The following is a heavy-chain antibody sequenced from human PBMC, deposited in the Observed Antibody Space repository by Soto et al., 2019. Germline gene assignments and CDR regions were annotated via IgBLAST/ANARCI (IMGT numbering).Heavy chain of an antibody. J-gene: IGHJ6*02. CDR1: GFTFSSYA. CDR2: ISGSGGST. V-gene: IGHV3-23*01. Sequence: EVQLLESGGGLVQPGGSLRLSCAASGFTFSSYAMSWVRQAPGKGLEWVSAISGSGGSTYYADSVKGRFTISRDNSKNTLYLQMNSLRAEDTAVYYCAKETRQHVDYGDYDAYYYYGMDVWGQGTTVTVSS. D-gene: IGHD4-17*01. CDR3: AKETRQHVDYGDYDAYYYYGMDV.